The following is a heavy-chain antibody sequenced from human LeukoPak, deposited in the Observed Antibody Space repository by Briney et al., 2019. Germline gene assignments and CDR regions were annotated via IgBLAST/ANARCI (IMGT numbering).Heavy chain of an antibody. V-gene: IGHV3-30*02. CDR2: IRYGGSNK. Sequence: PGGAPRISFAAPGFTFSSYGQHWGRQAPGKGPEWVAFIRYGGSNKYYADSVKGRFTISRDNSKNTLYLQMNSLRAEDTAVYYCAKDPTRVPGAFDIWGQGTMVTVSS. CDR1: GFTFSSYG. CDR3: AKDPTRVPGAFDI. J-gene: IGHJ3*02. D-gene: IGHD3-10*01.